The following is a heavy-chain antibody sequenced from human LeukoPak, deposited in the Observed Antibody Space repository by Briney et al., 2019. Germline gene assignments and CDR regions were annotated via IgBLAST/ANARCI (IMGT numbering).Heavy chain of an antibody. J-gene: IGHJ3*02. D-gene: IGHD4-17*01. CDR2: IQSGGAT. CDR1: GFTVSSNF. CDR3: AREENGGDYDDGFDI. V-gene: IGHV3-53*01. Sequence: GGSLRLSCAASGFTVSSNFMYWVRQARGKGLERVSVIQSGGATNYADSVKGRFTISRDNSKNTVYLEMNSLRVDDTAVYFCAREENGGDYDDGFDIWGQGTMVTVSS.